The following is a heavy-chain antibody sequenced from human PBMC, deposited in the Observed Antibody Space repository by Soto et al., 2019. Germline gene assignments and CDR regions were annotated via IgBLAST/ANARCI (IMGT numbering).Heavy chain of an antibody. D-gene: IGHD2-21*01. CDR3: AASCVGCGGFNYYGMDV. V-gene: IGHV4-31*03. Sequence: QVQLQESGSGLVKPSQTLSLTCTVSGGSISSGGYYWSWIRQHPGKGLEWIGYIYYSGSTYYNPSLKSRVTISVDTSKNQFSLKLSSVTAADTAVYYCAASCVGCGGFNYYGMDVWGQGTTVTVSS. CDR1: GGSISSGGYY. CDR2: IYYSGST. J-gene: IGHJ6*02.